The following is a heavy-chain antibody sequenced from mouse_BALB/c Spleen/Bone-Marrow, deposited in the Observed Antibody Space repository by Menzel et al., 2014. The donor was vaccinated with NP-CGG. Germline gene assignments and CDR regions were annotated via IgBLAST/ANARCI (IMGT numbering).Heavy chain of an antibody. J-gene: IGHJ2*01. CDR2: INSNGGST. CDR1: GFTFSSYG. D-gene: IGHD1-1*01. Sequence: LXXSCAASGFTFSSYGMSWVRQTPDKRPELVATINSNGGSTYYPDRVKGRFTISRDNAKNTLYLQMSRLKSEDTAMYNCATDYSGSSDYRGQCTPLTVSS. V-gene: IGHV5-6-3*01. CDR3: ATDYSGSSDY.